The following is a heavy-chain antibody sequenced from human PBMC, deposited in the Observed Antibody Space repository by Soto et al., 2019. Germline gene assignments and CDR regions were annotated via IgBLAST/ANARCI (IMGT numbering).Heavy chain of an antibody. J-gene: IGHJ4*02. CDR2: ISSSSSYI. Sequence: VGSLSLSCASSGFTFSSYSMNWVRQAPGKGLEWVSSISSSSSYIYYADSVKGRFTISRDNAKNSLYLQMNSLRAEDTAVYYCARDLIPTSSTEYYFDYWGQGTLVTVSS. CDR3: ARDLIPTSSTEYYFDY. V-gene: IGHV3-21*01. CDR1: GFTFSSYS. D-gene: IGHD2-2*01.